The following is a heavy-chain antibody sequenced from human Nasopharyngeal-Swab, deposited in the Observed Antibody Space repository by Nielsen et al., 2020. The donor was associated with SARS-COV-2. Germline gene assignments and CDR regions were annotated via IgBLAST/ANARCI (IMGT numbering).Heavy chain of an antibody. CDR3: ARSGPYYYDSSAFDY. CDR2: IIPIFGTA. V-gene: IGHV1-69*01. J-gene: IGHJ4*02. D-gene: IGHD3-22*01. Sequence: WVRQAPGQGLEWMGGIIPIFGTANYAQKFQGRVTITADESTSTAYMELSSLRSEDTAVCYCARSGPYYYDSSAFDYWGQGTLVTVSS.